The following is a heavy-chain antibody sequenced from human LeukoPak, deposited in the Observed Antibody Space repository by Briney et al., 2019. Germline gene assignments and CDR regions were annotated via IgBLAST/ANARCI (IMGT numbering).Heavy chain of an antibody. J-gene: IGHJ5*02. CDR2: IYYSGST. V-gene: IGHV4-59*11. CDR1: GGSISSHY. Sequence: SETLSLTCTVSGGSISSHYWSWIRQPPGKGLEWIGYIYYSGSTNNNPSLKSRVTISVDTSKNQFSLKLSSVTAADTAVYYCAREILSSWFDPWGQGTLVTVSS. D-gene: IGHD2-2*01. CDR3: AREILSSWFDP.